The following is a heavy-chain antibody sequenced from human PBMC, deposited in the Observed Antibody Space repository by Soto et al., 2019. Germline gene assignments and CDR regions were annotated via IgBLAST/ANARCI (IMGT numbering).Heavy chain of an antibody. J-gene: IGHJ4*01. CDR3: ARAFCTNGVCYYFFDY. CDR2: IYYDGSNR. V-gene: IGHV3-30*12. CDR1: GFTFGTYA. Sequence: PGGSLRLSCAESGFTFGTYAMHWVRQAPGKGLEWVAVIYYDGSNRYYGDAVKGRFTISRDNSKSTLYLQMSSLRAEDTAVYYCARAFCTNGVCYYFFDYWGHGTLVTVS. D-gene: IGHD2-8*01.